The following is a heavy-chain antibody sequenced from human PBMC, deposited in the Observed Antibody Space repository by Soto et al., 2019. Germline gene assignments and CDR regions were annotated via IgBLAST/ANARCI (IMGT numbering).Heavy chain of an antibody. J-gene: IGHJ3*02. CDR2: ISSSSSYI. D-gene: IGHD3-3*01. CDR3: ARDGRYDFRSGYYQHDAFDI. Sequence: PGGSLRLSCAAPGFTFSSYSMNWVRQAPGKGLEWVSSISSSSSYIYYADSVKGRFTISRDNSKNTLYLQMNSLRAEDTAVYYCARDGRYDFRSGYYQHDAFDIWGQGTMVTVSS. CDR1: GFTFSSYS. V-gene: IGHV3-21*01.